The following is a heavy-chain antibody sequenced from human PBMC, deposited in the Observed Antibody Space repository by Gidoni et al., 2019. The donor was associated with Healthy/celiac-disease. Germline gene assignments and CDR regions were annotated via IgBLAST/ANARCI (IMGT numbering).Heavy chain of an antibody. V-gene: IGHV3-30-3*01. CDR3: ARAWEGCGGDCPVDY. J-gene: IGHJ4*02. D-gene: IGHD2-21*02. CDR1: GFTFSSYA. Sequence: QVQLVESGGGVVQPGRSLRLSCAASGFTFSSYAMHWVRQAPGKGLECVAVISYDGSNKYYADSVKGRFTISRDNSKNTLYLQMNSLRAEDTAVYYCARAWEGCGGDCPVDYWGQGTLVTVSS. CDR2: ISYDGSNK.